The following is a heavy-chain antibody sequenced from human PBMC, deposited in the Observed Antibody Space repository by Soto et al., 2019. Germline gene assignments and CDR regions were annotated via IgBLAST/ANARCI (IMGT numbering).Heavy chain of an antibody. V-gene: IGHV1-69*12. J-gene: IGHJ2*01. CDR1: GGTFSRYA. CDR2: ITPMFGTA. Sequence: QVQLVQSGAEVKKYGSSVKVSCKASGGTFSRYAISWVRQAPGQGLEWMGGITPMFGTANYAQKFQGRVTITADESTSTAYMEQSSLRTDDTAVYYCAQTLGLAVAGPGRFDLWGRGTLVTVSS. CDR3: AQTLGLAVAGPGRFDL. D-gene: IGHD6-19*01.